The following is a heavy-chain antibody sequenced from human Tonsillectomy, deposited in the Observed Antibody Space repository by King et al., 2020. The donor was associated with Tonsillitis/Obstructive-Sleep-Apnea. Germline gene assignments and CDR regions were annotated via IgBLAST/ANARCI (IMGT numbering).Heavy chain of an antibody. V-gene: IGHV2-70*11. Sequence: VTLKESGPALVKPTQTLTLTCTFSGFSLSTSGMCVGWIRQPPGKALEWLARIDLDGDKYYSTTLKTRITISKDTSKNQVVLTMTNKDPVYTATYYCARIASSSSSPWFDPWGQGTLVTVSS. D-gene: IGHD6-6*01. CDR2: IDLDGDK. CDR1: GFSLSTSGMC. J-gene: IGHJ5*02. CDR3: ARIASSSSSPWFDP.